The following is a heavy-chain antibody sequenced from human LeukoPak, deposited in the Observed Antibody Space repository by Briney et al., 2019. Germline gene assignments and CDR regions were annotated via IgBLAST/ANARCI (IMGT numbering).Heavy chain of an antibody. V-gene: IGHV3-30*02. CDR3: ARDRTNFYYYYMDV. D-gene: IGHD1-14*01. J-gene: IGHJ6*03. CDR1: GFTFSSYG. CDR2: IRYDGSNK. Sequence: GGSLRLSCAASGFTFSSYGMHWVRQAPGKGLEWVAFIRYDGSNKYYADSVKGRFTISRDNSKNTLYLQMNSLRAEDTAVYYCARDRTNFYYYYMDVWGTGTTVTVSS.